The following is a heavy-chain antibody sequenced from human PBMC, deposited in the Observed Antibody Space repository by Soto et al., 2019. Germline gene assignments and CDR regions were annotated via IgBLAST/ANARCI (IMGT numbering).Heavy chain of an antibody. Sequence: PSETLSLTCTVSGGSISSSSYYWGWIRQPPGKGLEWIGSIYYSGSTYYNPSLKSRVTISVDTSKNQFSLKLSSVTAADTAVYYCARRSVRFLEWSYGMDVWGQGTTVTVSS. D-gene: IGHD3-3*01. V-gene: IGHV4-39*01. CDR3: ARRSVRFLEWSYGMDV. J-gene: IGHJ6*02. CDR1: GGSISSSSYY. CDR2: IYYSGST.